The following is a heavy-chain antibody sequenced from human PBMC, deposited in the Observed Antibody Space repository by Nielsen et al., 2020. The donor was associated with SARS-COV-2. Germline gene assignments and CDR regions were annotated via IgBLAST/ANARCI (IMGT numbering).Heavy chain of an antibody. CDR2: ISYDGSNK. CDR3: AKVEEAVTGFDY. J-gene: IGHJ4*02. CDR1: GFTFSSYG. V-gene: IGHV3-30*18. Sequence: GGSLRLSCAASGFTFSSYGMHWVRQAPGKGLEWVAVISYDGSNKYYADSVKGRFTISRDNSKNTLYLQMNSLRAEDTAVYYCAKVEEAVTGFDYWGQGTLVTVSS. D-gene: IGHD6-19*01.